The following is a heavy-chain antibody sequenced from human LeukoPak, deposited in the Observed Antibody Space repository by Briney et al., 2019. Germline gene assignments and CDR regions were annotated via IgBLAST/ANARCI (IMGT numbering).Heavy chain of an antibody. CDR1: GYTFTSYG. CDR3: ARDPKLNYYDSSGPVDY. Sequence: ASVKVPCKASGYTFTSYGISWVRQAPGQGLEWMGWISAYNGNTNYAQKLQGRVTMTTGTSTSTAYMELRSLRSDDTAVYYCARDPKLNYYDSSGPVDYWGQGTLVTVSS. J-gene: IGHJ4*02. V-gene: IGHV1-18*01. D-gene: IGHD3-22*01. CDR2: ISAYNGNT.